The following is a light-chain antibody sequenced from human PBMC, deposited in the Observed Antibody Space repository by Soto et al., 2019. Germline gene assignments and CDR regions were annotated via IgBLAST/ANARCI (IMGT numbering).Light chain of an antibody. J-gene: IGKJ1*01. Sequence: EIVLTQSPGTLSLSPGKRSTLSCRAIQSISSSYLAWYQQRPGQAPRLLIYGASNRATGIPDRFSGSGSGTDFTLTISRLEPEDFAVYYCQQYGSSGTFGQGTKVDIK. CDR2: GAS. V-gene: IGKV3-20*01. CDR1: QSISSSY. CDR3: QQYGSSGT.